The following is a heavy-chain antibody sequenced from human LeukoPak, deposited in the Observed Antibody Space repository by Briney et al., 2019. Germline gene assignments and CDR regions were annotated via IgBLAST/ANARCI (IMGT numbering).Heavy chain of an antibody. V-gene: IGHV1-69*04. CDR1: GGTFSSYA. CDR3: ARGLVGVWPFDY. Sequence: ASVKVSCKASGGTFSSYAVSCVRQAPGQGLEWMGRIIPIFGIANYAQKFQGRVTITADKSTSTAYMELSSLRSEDTAVYYCARGLVGVWPFDYWGQGTLVTVSS. CDR2: IIPIFGIA. J-gene: IGHJ4*02. D-gene: IGHD1-26*01.